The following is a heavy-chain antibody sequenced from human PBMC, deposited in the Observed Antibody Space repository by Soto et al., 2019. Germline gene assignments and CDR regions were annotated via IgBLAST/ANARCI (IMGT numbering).Heavy chain of an antibody. CDR1: GFTFSNYA. J-gene: IGHJ4*02. V-gene: IGHV3-23*01. D-gene: IGHD3-10*01. CDR3: AKGSASGSGSINDY. CDR2: LSGSGGST. Sequence: GGALRLSCAASGFTFSNYAMSWVRQAPGKGVEWVSALSGSGGSTYYADSVKGRFTISRDNSKNTLYLQMNSLRAEDTAVYYCAKGSASGSGSINDYWAQGTLVTVSS.